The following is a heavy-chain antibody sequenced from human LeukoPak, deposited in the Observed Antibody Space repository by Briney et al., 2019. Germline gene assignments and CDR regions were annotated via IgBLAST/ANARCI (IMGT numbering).Heavy chain of an antibody. D-gene: IGHD3-10*01. CDR3: ARTYYYGSGSYWGFDY. J-gene: IGHJ4*02. CDR1: GFTFSSYG. V-gene: IGHV3-33*01. Sequence: GGSLRLSCAASGFTFSSYGMHWVRQAPGKGLEWVAAIWYDGTNKYYADSVKGRFTISRDNSKNTLYLQMNSLRAEDTAVYYCARTYYYGSGSYWGFDYWGQGTLVTVSS. CDR2: IWYDGTNK.